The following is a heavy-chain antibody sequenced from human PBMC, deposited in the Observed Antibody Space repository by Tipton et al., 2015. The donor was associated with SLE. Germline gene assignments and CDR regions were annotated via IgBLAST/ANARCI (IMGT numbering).Heavy chain of an antibody. D-gene: IGHD2-8*01. J-gene: IGHJ5*02. Sequence: TLSLTCTVSGGSISSSNYFWGWIRQPPGKGLEWIGTIYYSGGTYYNPSLKSRVTISVDTSKNQFSLELSSVTAADTAVYYCARHDTNYGRNWFDPWGQGTLVTVSS. V-gene: IGHV4-39*01. CDR1: GGSISSSNYF. CDR3: ARHDTNYGRNWFDP. CDR2: IYYSGGT.